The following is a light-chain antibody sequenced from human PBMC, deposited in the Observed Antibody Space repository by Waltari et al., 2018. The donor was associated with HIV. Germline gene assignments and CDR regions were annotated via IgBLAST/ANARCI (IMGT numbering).Light chain of an antibody. CDR2: DVS. J-gene: IGLJ1*01. CDR1: SSDVGDYNS. V-gene: IGLV2-11*01. Sequence: QSALTQPRSVSGSPGQSVTISCTGTSSDVGDYNSVSWYHQHPGKAPKLMIYDVSKWPSGVPDRFAGSKSGNTASLTISGLQAEDEAYYYCCSYAGTYTYVFGTGTKVTVL. CDR3: CSYAGTYTYV.